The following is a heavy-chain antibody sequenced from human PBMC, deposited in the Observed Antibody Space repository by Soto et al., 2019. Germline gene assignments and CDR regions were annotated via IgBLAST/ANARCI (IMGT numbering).Heavy chain of an antibody. CDR1: GFTFSSYA. D-gene: IGHD6-19*01. CDR2: ISGSGGST. V-gene: IGHV3-23*01. Sequence: EVQLLESGGGLVQPGGSLRLSCAASGFTFSSYAMSWDRQAPGKGLEWVSAISGSGGSTYYADSVKGRFTISRDNSKNPLYLQMNSLRAEDTAVHYCARRSSGWYFDYWGQGTLVTVSS. CDR3: ARRSSGWYFDY. J-gene: IGHJ4*02.